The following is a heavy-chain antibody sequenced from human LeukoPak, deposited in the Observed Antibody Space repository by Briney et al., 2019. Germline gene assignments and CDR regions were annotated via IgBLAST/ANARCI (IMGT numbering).Heavy chain of an antibody. V-gene: IGHV3-48*04. J-gene: IGHJ4*02. CDR3: AKDGVEMAS. Sequence: GGSLRLSCAASGFTFSIYTMNWVRQAPGKGLEWVSYISDSSDIIYYADSVKGRFTISRDNARNSLYLQMNSLRAEDTALYYCAKDGVEMASWGQGTLVTVSS. D-gene: IGHD5-24*01. CDR2: ISDSSDII. CDR1: GFTFSIYT.